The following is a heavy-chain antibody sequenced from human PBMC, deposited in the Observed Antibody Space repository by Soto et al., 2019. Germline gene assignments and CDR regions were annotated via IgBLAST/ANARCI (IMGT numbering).Heavy chain of an antibody. CDR2: TYYRSKWYN. CDR3: ARGEQYSGRIFDY. CDR1: GDSVSSNSAA. D-gene: IGHD1-26*01. Sequence: PSQTLSLTCGISGDSVSSNSAAWNWLRQSPSRGLEWLGRTYYRSKWYNDYAVSVESRITINPDTSKNHFSLQLNFVTPEDTAVYFCARGEQYSGRIFDYWGRGTLVTVSS. V-gene: IGHV6-1*01. J-gene: IGHJ4*02.